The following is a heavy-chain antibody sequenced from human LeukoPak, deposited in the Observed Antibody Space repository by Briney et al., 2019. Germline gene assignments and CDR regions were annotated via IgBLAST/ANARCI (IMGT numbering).Heavy chain of an antibody. J-gene: IGHJ4*02. CDR3: ARDSKGLSEWLLSS. CDR2: IIPILGIA. V-gene: IGHV1-69*04. D-gene: IGHD3-3*01. Sequence: ASVKVSCKASGGTFSSYAISWVRQAPGQGLEWMGRIIPILGIANYAQKLQGRVTMTTDTSTSTAYMELRSLRSDDTAVYYCARDSKGLSEWLLSSWGQGTLVTVSS. CDR1: GGTFSSYA.